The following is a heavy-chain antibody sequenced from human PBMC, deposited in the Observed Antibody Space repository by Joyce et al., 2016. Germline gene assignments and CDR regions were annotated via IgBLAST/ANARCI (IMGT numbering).Heavy chain of an antibody. J-gene: IGHJ1*01. D-gene: IGHD3-22*01. CDR3: ARIGVVSEKDYYDSSGFYAQYFQE. V-gene: IGHV2-70*01. CDR1: GFSLGTAGMC. CDR2: VDWNDDK. Sequence: QVTLRESGPALVKPTQTLTLTCSFSGFSLGTAGMCVSWLRQPPGKALEWLALVDWNDDKSYTTSLKTRLTSSKDTLKNKVVLTMTDMDPVDTATYYCARIGVVSEKDYYDSSGFYAQYFQEWGQGTLVTVSS.